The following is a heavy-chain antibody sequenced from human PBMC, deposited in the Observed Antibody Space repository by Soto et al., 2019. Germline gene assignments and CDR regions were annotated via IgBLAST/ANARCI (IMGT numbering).Heavy chain of an antibody. CDR1: GFTLSGYG. CDR2: ISSTGAGT. V-gene: IGHV3-64*01. Sequence: EVQLAESGGGLAQPGGSLRLSCAASGFTLSGYGMDLVRQAPGKGLEYVSGISSTGAGTYYANSVQGRFTISRDNSKNTELVQMGIVRPEALAVYYWGRRARPDFHYMDVWGKGNTVTVSS. CDR3: GRRARPDFHYMDV. J-gene: IGHJ6*03. D-gene: IGHD6-6*01.